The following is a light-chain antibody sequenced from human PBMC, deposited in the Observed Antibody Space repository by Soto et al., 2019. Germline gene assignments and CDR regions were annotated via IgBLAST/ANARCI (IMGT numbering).Light chain of an antibody. CDR1: TSDVGDYNY. J-gene: IGLJ1*01. V-gene: IGLV2-14*03. Sequence: QSALTQPASVSGSPGQSITISCIGTTSDVGDYNYVSWYQQHPGNVPRLIIFDVTNRPSGISDRFSGSKSDNTASLTISGLQAEDEADYFCSSFTSSSTYVFGTGTKLTVL. CDR2: DVT. CDR3: SSFTSSSTYV.